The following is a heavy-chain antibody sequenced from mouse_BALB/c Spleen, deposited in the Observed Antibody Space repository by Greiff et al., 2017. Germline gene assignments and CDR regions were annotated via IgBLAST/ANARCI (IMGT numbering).Heavy chain of an antibody. CDR3: ARWGAYSDY. CDR1: GYSITSDYA. J-gene: IGHJ2*01. CDR2: ISYSGST. V-gene: IGHV3-2*02. Sequence: EVQLKESGPGLVKPSQSLSLTCTVTGYSITSDYAWNWIRQFPGNKLEWMGYISYSGSTSYNPSLKSRISITRDTSKNQFFLQLNSVTTEDTATYYCARWGAYSDYWGQGTTLTVSS.